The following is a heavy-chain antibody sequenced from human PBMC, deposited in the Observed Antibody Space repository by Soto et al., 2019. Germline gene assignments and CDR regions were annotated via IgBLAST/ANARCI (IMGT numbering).Heavy chain of an antibody. J-gene: IGHJ6*02. CDR3: ARGGRGGTGSPASYYYSGLAV. CDR1: GFTFTDYA. CDR2: VSASGDIS. Sequence: EVQLLESGGNLAQPGGSLRLSCAASGFTFTDYAMTWVRQAPGKGLEWVSSVSASGDISYYADSVKGRFIISRDNSTNALFLQMNSLRAAATALYSSARGGRGGTGSPASYYYSGLAVWGQGTTISVSS. V-gene: IGHV3-23*01. D-gene: IGHD2-15*01.